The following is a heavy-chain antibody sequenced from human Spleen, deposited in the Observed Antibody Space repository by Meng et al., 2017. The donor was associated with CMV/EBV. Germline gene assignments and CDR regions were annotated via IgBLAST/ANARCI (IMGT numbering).Heavy chain of an antibody. J-gene: IGHJ4*02. Sequence: LSRTCTVSGDSISSAGYYWSWLRQLPGKGLEWIGYIHYSGSTYYNPSLKRRLNMSVDTSKSQFSMKLTSVTAADTAVYYCARDGVRSDWGQGTLVTVSS. D-gene: IGHD3-3*01. V-gene: IGHV4-31*03. CDR3: ARDGVRSD. CDR2: IHYSGST. CDR1: GDSISSAGYY.